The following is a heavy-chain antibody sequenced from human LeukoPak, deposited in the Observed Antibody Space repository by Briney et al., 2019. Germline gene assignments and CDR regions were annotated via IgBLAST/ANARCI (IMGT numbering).Heavy chain of an antibody. J-gene: IGHJ4*02. CDR2: ISGSGGST. CDR1: GFTFSSYG. CDR3: AKERELRYFDWLLQPLDY. V-gene: IGHV3-23*01. Sequence: GRSLRLSCAASGFTFSSYGMSWVRQAPGKGLEWVSAISGSGGSTYYADSVKGRFTISRDNSKNTLYLQMNSLRAEDTAVYYCAKERELRYFDWLLQPLDYWGQGTLVTVSS. D-gene: IGHD3-9*01.